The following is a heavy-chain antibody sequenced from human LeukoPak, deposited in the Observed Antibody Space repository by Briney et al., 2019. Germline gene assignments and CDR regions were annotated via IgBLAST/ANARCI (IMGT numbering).Heavy chain of an antibody. CDR1: GYTFTSYD. J-gene: IGHJ4*02. CDR3: ARGRYYYGSGSYSPIDY. D-gene: IGHD3-10*01. CDR2: MNPNSGNT. Sequence: ASVKVSCKASGYTFTSYDINWGRQATGQGLEWMGWMNPNSGNTGYAQKFQGRVTMTRNTSISTAYMELSSLRSEDTAVYYCARGRYYYGSGSYSPIDYWGQGTLVTVCS. V-gene: IGHV1-8*01.